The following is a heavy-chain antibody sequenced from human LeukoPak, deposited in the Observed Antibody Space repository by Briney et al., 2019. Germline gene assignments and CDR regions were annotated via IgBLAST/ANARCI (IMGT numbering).Heavy chain of an antibody. CDR1: GFTFSSYG. V-gene: IGHV3-23*01. Sequence: GGSLRLSCAASGFTFSSYGMSWVRQAPGKGLEWVSAISGSGGSTYYADSVKGRLTISRDNSKNTLYLQMNSLRAEDTAVYYCAKDQDIVGASFDYWGQGTLVTVSS. J-gene: IGHJ4*02. CDR3: AKDQDIVGASFDY. D-gene: IGHD1-26*01. CDR2: ISGSGGST.